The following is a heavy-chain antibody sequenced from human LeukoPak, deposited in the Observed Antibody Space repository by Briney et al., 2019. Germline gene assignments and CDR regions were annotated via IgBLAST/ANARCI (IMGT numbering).Heavy chain of an antibody. CDR1: GFTFNSYW. CDR3: ARVGITMVRGVIMWANWFDP. V-gene: IGHV3-7*01. CDR2: IRHDGSAR. J-gene: IGHJ5*02. Sequence: GGSLRLSCAASGFTFNSYWMTWVRQAPGKGLEWVANIRHDGSARYYGDSVKGRFTISRDDAKNSLFLQMNSLRADDTAVYYCARVGITMVRGVIMWANWFDPWGQGTLVTVSS. D-gene: IGHD3-10*01.